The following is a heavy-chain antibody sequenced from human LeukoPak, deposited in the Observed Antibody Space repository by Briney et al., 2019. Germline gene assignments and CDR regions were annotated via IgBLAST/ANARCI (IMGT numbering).Heavy chain of an antibody. CDR2: INPNGGGT. D-gene: IGHD6-25*01. Sequence: ASVKVSCKASGHTFTCYYMHWVRQAPGQGLEWMGWINPNGGGTNYAQKFQGRVTMTRDTSISTAYMELSSLRSEDTAVYYCARDTFSGLGPDYYYYYMDVWGKGTTVTVSS. CDR3: ARDTFSGLGPDYYYYYMDV. J-gene: IGHJ6*03. V-gene: IGHV1-2*02. CDR1: GHTFTCYY.